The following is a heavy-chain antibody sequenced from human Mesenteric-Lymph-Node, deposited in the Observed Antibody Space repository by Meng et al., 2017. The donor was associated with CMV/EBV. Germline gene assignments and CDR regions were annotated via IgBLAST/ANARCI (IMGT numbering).Heavy chain of an antibody. J-gene: IGHJ4*02. V-gene: IGHV3-21*01. D-gene: IGHD3-3*01. CDR1: GFTFNNYI. Sequence: CVASGFTFNNYIMSWVRQTPGKGLEWVSSIRSGSFYTFYADSVTGRFTISRDNAKNTLFLQMNTLRAEDTAVYYCARASDFWGGFDSWGQGTLVTVSS. CDR3: ARASDFWGGFDS. CDR2: IRSGSFYT.